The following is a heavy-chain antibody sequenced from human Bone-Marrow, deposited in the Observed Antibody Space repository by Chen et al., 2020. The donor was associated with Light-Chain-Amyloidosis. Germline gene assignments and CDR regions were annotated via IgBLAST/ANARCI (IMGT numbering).Heavy chain of an antibody. CDR3: ARADYIDRSFDY. CDR2: IYFSVNT. Sequence: QVQLQESGPGLVKPSQTLSLTCTVSGDSLDSGNYYWSWIRQHPGKGLDWIGYIYFSVNTYYNPSLQSRVTISLDTFNNQFSLRLSSVTAADTAVYYCARADYIDRSFDYWGQGILVTVSS. CDR1: GDSLDSGNYY. J-gene: IGHJ4*02. D-gene: IGHD4-4*01. V-gene: IGHV4-31*03.